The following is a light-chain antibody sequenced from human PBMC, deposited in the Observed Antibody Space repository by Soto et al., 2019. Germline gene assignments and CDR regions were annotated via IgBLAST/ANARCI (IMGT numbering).Light chain of an antibody. J-gene: IGKJ4*01. Sequence: PGERATLSCRASQSVSSSFLAWYQQKPGQAPRLLIYGASSRATGIPDRFSGSGSGIDFTLTISRLEPEDVAVYYCQQYGSSPLTSGGGTKVELK. CDR2: GAS. CDR1: QSVSSSF. V-gene: IGKV3-20*01. CDR3: QQYGSSPLT.